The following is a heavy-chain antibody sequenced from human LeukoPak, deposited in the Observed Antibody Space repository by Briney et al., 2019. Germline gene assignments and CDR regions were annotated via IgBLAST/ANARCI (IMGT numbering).Heavy chain of an antibody. CDR3: ARVRCSSNSCFPDY. J-gene: IGHJ4*02. V-gene: IGHV3-7*01. Sequence: GGSLRLSCAASGFTFSTYWMSWVRQAPGKGLEWVANIKQDGSEKYYVDSVKGRFTISRDNAKNSLSLQMNSLRAEDTAVYYCARVRCSSNSCFPDYWGQGTLVTVSS. D-gene: IGHD2-2*01. CDR2: IKQDGSEK. CDR1: GFTFSTYW.